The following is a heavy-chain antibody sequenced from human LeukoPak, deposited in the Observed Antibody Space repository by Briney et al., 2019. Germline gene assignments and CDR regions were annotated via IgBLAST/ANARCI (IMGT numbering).Heavy chain of an antibody. D-gene: IGHD3-10*01. CDR1: GFTFSSYE. CDR3: ARGSRNYYGSGSYLNPDY. CDR2: ISSSGSTI. J-gene: IGHJ4*02. V-gene: IGHV3-48*03. Sequence: GGSLRLSCAASGFTFSSYEMNWVRQAPGKGLEWVSYISSSGSTIYYADSVKGRFTISRDNAKNSLYLQMNSLRAEDTAVYYCARGSRNYYGSGSYLNPDYWGQGSLVTVSS.